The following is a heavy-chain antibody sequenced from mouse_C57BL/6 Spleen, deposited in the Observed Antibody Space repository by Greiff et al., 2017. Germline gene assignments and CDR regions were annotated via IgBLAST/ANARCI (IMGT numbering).Heavy chain of an antibody. Sequence: VQLQQSGAELVRPGASVKLSCTASGFNIKDDYMHWVKQRPEQGLEWIGWIDPENGDTEYASKFQGKATITADTSSNTAYLQLSSLTSEDTAVYYCTTLVGDGYDIYAMDYWGKGTSVTVSS. J-gene: IGHJ4*01. CDR1: GFNIKDDY. CDR2: IDPENGDT. V-gene: IGHV14-4*01. CDR3: TTLVGDGYDIYAMDY. D-gene: IGHD2-2*01.